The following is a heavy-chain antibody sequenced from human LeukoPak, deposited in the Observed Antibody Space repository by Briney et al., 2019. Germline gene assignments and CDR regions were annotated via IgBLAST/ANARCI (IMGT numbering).Heavy chain of an antibody. Sequence: ASVTVSCKTSGFTFTRSAMQWVRQARGQGLEWIEWVVVGSGNTNYAPKFQERVTITRDMSTSTAYMELSSLRSEDTAVYYCAAGRCTGGSCYHYYYYGMDVWGQGTTVTVSS. CDR2: VVVGSGNT. CDR3: AAGRCTGGSCYHYYYYGMDV. D-gene: IGHD2-15*01. V-gene: IGHV1-58*02. J-gene: IGHJ6*02. CDR1: GFTFTRSA.